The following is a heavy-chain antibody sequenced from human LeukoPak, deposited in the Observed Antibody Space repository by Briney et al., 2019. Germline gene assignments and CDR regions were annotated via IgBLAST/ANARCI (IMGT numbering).Heavy chain of an antibody. D-gene: IGHD6-19*01. CDR1: GYSISSGYY. J-gene: IGHJ4*02. Sequence: SETLSLTCTVSGYSISSGYYWGWIRQPPGKGLEWIGSIYHSGSTYYNPSLKSRVTISVDTSKNQFSLKLSSVTAADTAVYYCARDPYSSGWYPLDYFDYWGQGTLVVVSS. V-gene: IGHV4-38-2*02. CDR3: ARDPYSSGWYPLDYFDY. CDR2: IYHSGST.